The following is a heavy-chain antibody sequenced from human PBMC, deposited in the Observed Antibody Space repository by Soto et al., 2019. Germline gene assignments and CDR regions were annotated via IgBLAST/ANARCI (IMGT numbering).Heavy chain of an antibody. CDR2: INHSGST. J-gene: IGHJ5*02. CDR3: ARGRGYSSSWAPT. D-gene: IGHD6-13*01. V-gene: IGHV4-34*01. Sequence: SETLSLTCAVYGGSFSGYYWSWIRQPPGKGLEWIGEINHSGSTNYNPSLKSRVTISVDTSKNQFSLKLSSVTAADTAVYYCARGRGYSSSWAPTWGQVTLVTVS. CDR1: GGSFSGYY.